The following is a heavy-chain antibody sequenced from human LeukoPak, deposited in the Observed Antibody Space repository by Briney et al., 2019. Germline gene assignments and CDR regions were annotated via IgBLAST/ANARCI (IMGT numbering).Heavy chain of an antibody. Sequence: SETLSLTCTVSGGSISSYYWSWIRQPPGKGLEWIGYIYYSGSTNYHPSLKSRATITVDTSKTQFSLKLSSVTAADTAVYYCARVEVGWLFDCWGQGTLVTVSS. CDR3: ARVEVGWLFDC. CDR2: IYYSGST. J-gene: IGHJ4*02. V-gene: IGHV4-59*01. D-gene: IGHD6-19*01. CDR1: GGSISSYY.